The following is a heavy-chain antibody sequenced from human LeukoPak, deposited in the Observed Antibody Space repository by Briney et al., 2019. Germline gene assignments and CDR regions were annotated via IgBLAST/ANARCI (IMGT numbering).Heavy chain of an antibody. CDR2: IYHSGNT. J-gene: IGHJ4*02. CDR3: ARGDKFFDWLLSLDY. D-gene: IGHD3/OR15-3a*01. Sequence: PSGTLSLTCAVSGGSISSSNWWSWVRQPPGKGLEWIGEIYHSGNTNYNPSLKSRVTISVDKSKNQFSLKLSSVTAADTAVYYCARGDKFFDWLLSLDYWGQGTLVTVSS. CDR1: GGSISSSNW. V-gene: IGHV4-4*02.